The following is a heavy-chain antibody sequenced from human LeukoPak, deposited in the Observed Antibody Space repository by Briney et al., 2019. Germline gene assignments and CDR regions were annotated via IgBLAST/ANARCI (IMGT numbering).Heavy chain of an antibody. J-gene: IGHJ4*02. Sequence: ASVKVSCKASGYTFTSYYLHWVRQAPGQGVEGMGIINPSGGSTSYAQKFRGRVTMTRDTSTSTVYMELSSLRSEDTAVYYCARRYAGYSTFDYWGQGTLVTVSS. CDR1: GYTFTSYY. D-gene: IGHD2-15*01. V-gene: IGHV1-46*01. CDR3: ARRYAGYSTFDY. CDR2: INPSGGST.